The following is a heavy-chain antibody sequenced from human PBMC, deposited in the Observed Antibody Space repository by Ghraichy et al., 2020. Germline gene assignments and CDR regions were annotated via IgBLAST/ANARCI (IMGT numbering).Heavy chain of an antibody. J-gene: IGHJ6*02. Sequence: SETLSLTCAVYGGSFSGYYWSWIRQPPGKGLEWIGEINHSGSTNYNPSLKSRVTISVDTSKNQFSLKLSSVTAADTAVHYCARVGLSSGMDVWGQGATVTVSS. V-gene: IGHV4-34*01. CDR3: ARVGLSSGMDV. CDR2: INHSGST. CDR1: GGSFSGYY.